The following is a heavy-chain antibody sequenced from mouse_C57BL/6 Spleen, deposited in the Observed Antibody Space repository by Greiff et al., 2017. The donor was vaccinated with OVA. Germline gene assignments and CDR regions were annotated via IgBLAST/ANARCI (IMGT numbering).Heavy chain of an antibody. D-gene: IGHD1-1*01. J-gene: IGHJ2*01. V-gene: IGHV1-82*01. CDR1: GYAFSSSW. Sequence: VKLVESGPELVKPGASVKISCKASGYAFSSSWMNWVKQRPGKGLEWIGRIYPGDGDTNYNGKFKGKATLTADKSSSTAYMQLSSLTSEDSAVYFCARAFTTVVAFDYWGQGTTLTVSS. CDR2: IYPGDGDT. CDR3: ARAFTTVVAFDY.